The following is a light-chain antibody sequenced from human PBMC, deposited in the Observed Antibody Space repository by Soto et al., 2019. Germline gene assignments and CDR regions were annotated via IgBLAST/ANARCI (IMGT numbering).Light chain of an antibody. J-gene: IGLJ2*01. CDR3: SSYAGSSNVV. CDR1: SSDVGNYNY. Sequence: QSALTQPPSASGSPGQSVTISCTGTSSDVGNYNYVSWYQQHPGKAPKLMIYEVSKRPSGVPDRFSGSKSGNTASLTVSGLKAEDEADYYCSSYAGSSNVVFGGGTKLTVL. V-gene: IGLV2-8*01. CDR2: EVS.